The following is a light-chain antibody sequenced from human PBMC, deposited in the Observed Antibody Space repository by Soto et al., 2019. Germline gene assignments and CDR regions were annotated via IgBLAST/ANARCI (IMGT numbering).Light chain of an antibody. Sequence: QSALTQPASVSGSPGQSITISCTGTSSDVGGYNYVSWYQQHPGKAPKLMIYDVSNRPSGVSNRFSGSKSGNTASLTISGLQAEDEADHYCSSYTSSSTLFDGETKLTVL. CDR1: SSDVGGYNY. V-gene: IGLV2-14*01. J-gene: IGLJ2*01. CDR3: SSYTSSSTL. CDR2: DVS.